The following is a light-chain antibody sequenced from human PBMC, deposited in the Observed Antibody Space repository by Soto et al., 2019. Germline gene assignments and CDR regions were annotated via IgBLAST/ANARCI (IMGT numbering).Light chain of an antibody. CDR2: EVS. Sequence: DIVMTQTALSLSVTPGQPASISCESRQSLLHSDGKTYLYWCLQKPGQPPQLLIYEVSKRFSGVPDRFSGSGSGTDCTLTISSLQAEDVAVYYCQQYYSTPLTFGQGTKVDIK. V-gene: IGKV2D-29*01. CDR3: QQYYSTPLT. CDR1: QSLLHSDGKTY. J-gene: IGKJ1*01.